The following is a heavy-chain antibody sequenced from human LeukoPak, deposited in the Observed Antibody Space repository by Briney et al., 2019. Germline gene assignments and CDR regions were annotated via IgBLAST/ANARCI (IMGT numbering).Heavy chain of an antibody. V-gene: IGHV4-39*07. CDR3: ARVGYYYDSSGYYYYGMDV. D-gene: IGHD3-22*01. J-gene: IGHJ6*02. CDR1: GGSISSSSYY. CDR2: IYYSGST. Sequence: PSETLSLTCTVSGGSISSSSYYWGWIRQPPGKGLEWIGSIYYSGSTYYNPSLKSRVTISVDTSKNQFSLKLSSVTAADTAVYYCARVGYYYDSSGYYYYGMDVWGQGTTVTVSS.